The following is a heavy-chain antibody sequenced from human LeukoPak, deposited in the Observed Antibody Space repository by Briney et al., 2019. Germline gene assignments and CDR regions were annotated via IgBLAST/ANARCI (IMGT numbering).Heavy chain of an antibody. CDR3: ARDLDYYATDQ. Sequence: GGSLRLSCVASGFSFTAYSMNWVRQAPGRGLEWISYIGPGGDIYYADSVTGRFTVSRDIAKNSLYLQMNSLRADDTAVYYCARDLDYYATDQWGQGTLVTVSS. V-gene: IGHV3-48*01. CDR1: GFSFTAYS. J-gene: IGHJ5*02. CDR2: IGPGGDI. D-gene: IGHD3/OR15-3a*01.